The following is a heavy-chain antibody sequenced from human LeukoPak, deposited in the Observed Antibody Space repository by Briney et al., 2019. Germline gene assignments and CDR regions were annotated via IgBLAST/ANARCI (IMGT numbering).Heavy chain of an antibody. J-gene: IGHJ4*02. Sequence: GGSLRLSCAASGFTFSSYSMNWVRQAPGKGLEWVSSISSSSSYIYYADSVKGRFTISRDNAKNSLYLQMNSLRAEDTAVYYCTLNSGSYYCFDYWGQGTLVTVSS. D-gene: IGHD1-26*01. CDR2: ISSSSSYI. CDR1: GFTFSSYS. V-gene: IGHV3-21*01. CDR3: TLNSGSYYCFDY.